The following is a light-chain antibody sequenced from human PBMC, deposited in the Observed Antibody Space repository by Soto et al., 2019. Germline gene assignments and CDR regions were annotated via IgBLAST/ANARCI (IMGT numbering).Light chain of an antibody. Sequence: EIVLTQSPCTLSFSPWEGSTLSFMASQSVSSSYIAWYQQRPGQTPSLLIYGASTRATGIPDRFSGSGSGTHFTLTISRLEPGDFAVYYCQHFGGTTFTFGQGTRLEI. CDR3: QHFGGTTFT. V-gene: IGKV3-20*01. J-gene: IGKJ5*01. CDR2: GAS. CDR1: QSVSSSY.